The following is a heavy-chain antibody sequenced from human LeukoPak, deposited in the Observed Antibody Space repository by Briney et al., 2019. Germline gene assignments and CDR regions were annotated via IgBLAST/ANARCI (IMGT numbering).Heavy chain of an antibody. CDR3: ARDLSGSSWYYFDY. Sequence: PSETLPLTCTVSGSSISSTYYWGWIRQPPGKGLEWIGTIYHSGRTYFNPSLKSRLTISLDTSKNQFSLRLSSVTAADTAVYYCARDLSGSSWYYFDYWGQGTLVTVSS. CDR1: GSSISSTYY. CDR2: IYHSGRT. D-gene: IGHD6-13*01. V-gene: IGHV4-38-2*02. J-gene: IGHJ4*02.